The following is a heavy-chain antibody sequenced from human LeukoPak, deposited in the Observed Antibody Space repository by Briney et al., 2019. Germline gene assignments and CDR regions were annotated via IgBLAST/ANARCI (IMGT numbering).Heavy chain of an antibody. J-gene: IGHJ3*02. Sequence: TSETLSLTCTVSGYSISSGYYWGWIRQPPGKGLEWIGSFYHSASTHYNPSLKGRVTISVDKSKNQFSLKLSSVTAADTAVYYCARDGNYGDSGLDGFDIWGQGTMVTVSS. V-gene: IGHV4-38-2*02. CDR1: GYSISSGYY. D-gene: IGHD4-17*01. CDR2: FYHSAST. CDR3: ARDGNYGDSGLDGFDI.